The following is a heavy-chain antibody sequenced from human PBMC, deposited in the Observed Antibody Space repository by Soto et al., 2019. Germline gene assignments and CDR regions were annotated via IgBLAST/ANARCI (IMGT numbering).Heavy chain of an antibody. D-gene: IGHD2-15*01. CDR1: GASISSSGYF. V-gene: IGHV4-39*01. CDR3: ARVSRECSGGSCPYNWFDP. J-gene: IGHJ5*02. Sequence: EPLSVTTTAAGASISSSGYFWGWIRQPRGKGLEWIGSTYYSGSTYYNPSLKSRVTISVDTSKNQFSLKLSSVTAADTAVYYCARVSRECSGGSCPYNWFDPWGQGTLVTVSS. CDR2: TYYSGST.